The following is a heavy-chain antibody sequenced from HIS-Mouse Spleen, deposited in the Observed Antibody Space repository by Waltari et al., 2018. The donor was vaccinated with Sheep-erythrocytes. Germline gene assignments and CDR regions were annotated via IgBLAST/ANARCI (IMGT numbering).Heavy chain of an antibody. CDR3: AKDRLNWGVGHDAFDI. J-gene: IGHJ3*02. D-gene: IGHD7-27*01. V-gene: IGHV3-30*18. Sequence: QVQLVESGGGVVQPGRSLRLSCAASGFTFSSYGMHWVRQAPGRGLEGVAVISYDGSNKYYADSVKGRFTISRDNSKNTLYLQMNSLRAEDTAVYYCAKDRLNWGVGHDAFDIWGQGTMVTVSS. CDR1: GFTFSSYG. CDR2: ISYDGSNK.